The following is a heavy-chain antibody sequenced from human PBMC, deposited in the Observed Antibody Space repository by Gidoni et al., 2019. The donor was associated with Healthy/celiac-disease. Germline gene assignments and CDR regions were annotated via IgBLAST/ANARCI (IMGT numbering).Heavy chain of an antibody. D-gene: IGHD6-13*01. CDR2: ISYDGSNK. CDR3: AKDLAAAGHTVFDY. J-gene: IGHJ4*02. Sequence: QVQLVESGGGVVQPGRSLRLSCAASGFTFSSYGMHWVRQAPGKGLEWVAVISYDGSNKYYADSVKGRFTISRDNSKNTLYLQMNSLRAEDTAVYYCAKDLAAAGHTVFDYWGQGTLVTVSS. V-gene: IGHV3-30*18. CDR1: GFTFSSYG.